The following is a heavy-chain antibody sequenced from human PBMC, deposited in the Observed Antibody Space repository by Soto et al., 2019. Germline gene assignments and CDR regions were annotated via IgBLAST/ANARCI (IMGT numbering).Heavy chain of an antibody. J-gene: IGHJ6*02. CDR1: GGTFSSYT. V-gene: IGHV1-69*02. D-gene: IGHD3-10*01. CDR2: IIPILGIA. CDR3: ARFRGSSGMDL. Sequence: QVQLVQSGAEVKKPGSSVKVSCKASGGTFSSYTISWVRQAPGQGLEWMGRIIPILGIANYAQKFQGRVTITADKTTSTAYMELSSMSSEDTAVYYCARFRGSSGMDLWGQGTTVTVSS.